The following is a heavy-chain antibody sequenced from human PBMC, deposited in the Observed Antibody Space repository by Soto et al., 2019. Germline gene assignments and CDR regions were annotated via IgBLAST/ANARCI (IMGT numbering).Heavy chain of an antibody. J-gene: IGHJ3*02. V-gene: IGHV3-21*01. CDR3: GRCMSSGWPYVFDI. D-gene: IGHD6-19*01. CDR1: GFTFSSYS. CDR2: ISSSSSYI. Sequence: GGSLRLSCAASGFTFSSYSMNWVRQAPGKGLEWVSSISSSSSYIYYADSVKGRFTISRDNAKNSLYLQMNSLRAEDTAVYYCGRCMSSGWPYVFDIWGQGTTVTVSS.